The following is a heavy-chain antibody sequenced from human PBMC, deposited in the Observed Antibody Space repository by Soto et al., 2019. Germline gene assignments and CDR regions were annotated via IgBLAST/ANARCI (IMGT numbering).Heavy chain of an antibody. CDR2: INHSGST. CDR1: GGSFSGYS. D-gene: IGHD6-13*01. V-gene: IGHV4-34*01. CDR3: ARGPRDRSSLYRPYCFDY. Sequence: QVQLQQWGAGLLKPSETLSLTCAVYGGSFSGYSWSCIRQPPGKGLEWIGEINHSGSTNYNPSLKSRVTISVDTSKNQYSLRLTSVTAADTAVYDCARGPRDRSSLYRPYCFDYWCQGTVVPVSS. J-gene: IGHJ4*02.